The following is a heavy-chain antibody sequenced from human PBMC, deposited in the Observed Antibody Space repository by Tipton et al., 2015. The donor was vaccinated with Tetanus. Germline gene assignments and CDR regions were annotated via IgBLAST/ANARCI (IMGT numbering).Heavy chain of an antibody. CDR3: AKDRRSYIASAGYGMDV. CDR2: ISVRGSHT. V-gene: IGHV3-23*01. D-gene: IGHD6-13*01. J-gene: IGHJ6*02. CDR1: GFTFSNYA. Sequence: GSLRLSCAASGFTFSNYAMAWVRQAPGKGLEWVSGISVRGSHTYYADPVKGRFSISRDNSKNTVYLQMNSLRDEDTAVYYCAKDRRSYIASAGYGMDVWGQGTPVTASS.